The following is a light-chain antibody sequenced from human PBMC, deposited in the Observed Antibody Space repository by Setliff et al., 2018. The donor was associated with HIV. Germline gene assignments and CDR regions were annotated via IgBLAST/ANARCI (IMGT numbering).Light chain of an antibody. Sequence: QAVVTQESSLTVSPGGTISLTCVSSTGAVTSGHYPHWFQQKPGQVPRPLIYDATKRHSWTPSRFSGSLLMDKAALTLSNAQAEDEADYYCLLSYGGARVFGRGTKVTVL. CDR1: TGAVTSGHY. V-gene: IGLV7-46*01. J-gene: IGLJ1*01. CDR2: DAT. CDR3: LLSYGGARV.